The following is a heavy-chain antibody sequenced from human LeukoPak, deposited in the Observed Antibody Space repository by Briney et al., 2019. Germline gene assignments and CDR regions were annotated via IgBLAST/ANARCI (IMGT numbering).Heavy chain of an antibody. J-gene: IGHJ4*02. CDR1: GGSISSSSYY. CDR3: ARQVVVTAPLGY. V-gene: IGHV4-39*01. D-gene: IGHD2-21*02. Sequence: SETLSLTCTVSGGSISSSSYYWGWIRQPPGKGLEWIGSIYYSGSTYYNPSLKSRVTISVDTSKNQFSLKLSSVTAADTAVYYCARQVVVTAPLGYWGQGTLVTVSS. CDR2: IYYSGST.